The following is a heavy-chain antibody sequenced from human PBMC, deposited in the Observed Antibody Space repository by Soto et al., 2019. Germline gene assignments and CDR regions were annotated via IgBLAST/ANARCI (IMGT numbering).Heavy chain of an antibody. CDR2: INPSNGNT. CDR1: GYSFKTYG. J-gene: IGHJ4*02. Sequence: QVQLVQSGAEVKKPGASVKVSCKASGYSFKTYGVGWVRQAPGQGLEWLGWINPSNGNTDYAQKFQGRVTVTTDTSTGTVYMGWRSLISDATAVYYCARDTRGEGCLPRDPFDYWGQGTQVTV. V-gene: IGHV1-18*01. CDR3: ARDTRGEGCLPRDPFDY.